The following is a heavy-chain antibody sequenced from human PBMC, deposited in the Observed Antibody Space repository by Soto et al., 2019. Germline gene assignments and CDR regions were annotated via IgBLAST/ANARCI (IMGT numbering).Heavy chain of an antibody. V-gene: IGHV3-23*01. CDR3: AKDGWYNLNEPYFFDS. D-gene: IGHD1-20*01. J-gene: IGHJ4*02. CDR2: ISGSGDAT. CDR1: EFTFSSYA. Sequence: VLESGGGLVQPGGSLRLSCAASEFTFSSYAMSWVRQAPGKGLEWVSGISGSGDATYYADSVKGRFTISRDNSKNTLYMQMNSLRAEDTAVYYCAKDGWYNLNEPYFFDSWGQGTLVTVSS.